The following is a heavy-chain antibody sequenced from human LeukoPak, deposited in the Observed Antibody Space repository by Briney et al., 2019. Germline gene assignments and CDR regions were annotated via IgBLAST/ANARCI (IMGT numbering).Heavy chain of an antibody. V-gene: IGHV1-3*01. D-gene: IGHD3-10*01. CDR3: ARELLWFGETGGFDP. J-gene: IGHJ5*02. CDR1: GYTFTTYA. CDR2: INAGNGNT. Sequence: ASVKVSCKASGYTFTTYAMHWVRQAPGQRLEWMGWINAGNGNTKYSQKFQGRVTITGDTSASTAYMELSSLRSEDTAVYYCARELLWFGETGGFDPWGQGTLVTVSS.